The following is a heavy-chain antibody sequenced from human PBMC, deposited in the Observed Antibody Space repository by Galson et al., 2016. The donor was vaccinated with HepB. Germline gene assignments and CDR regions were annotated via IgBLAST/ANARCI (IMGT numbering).Heavy chain of an antibody. CDR1: GFTFSNYA. CDR2: IWYDGRNK. CDR3: VRARGSYASGIGH. J-gene: IGHJ4*02. V-gene: IGHV3-33*01. Sequence: SLRLSCAASGFTFSNYAIHWVRQTPGQGLEWVAVIWYDGRNKYYSDSVRGRFTISRDNSENTSFLQMDSLRAADTAVYYCVRARGSYASGIGHWGQGTLVTVSS. D-gene: IGHD3-10*01.